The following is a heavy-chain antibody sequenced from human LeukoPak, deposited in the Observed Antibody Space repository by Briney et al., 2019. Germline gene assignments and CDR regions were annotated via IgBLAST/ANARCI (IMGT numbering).Heavy chain of an antibody. CDR3: ARAGGITMVRGVPYYYYYYGMDV. V-gene: IGHV1-69*13. D-gene: IGHD3-10*01. CDR2: IIPIFGTA. Sequence: SVKVSCKASGGTFSSYATSWVRQAPGQGLEWMGGIIPIFGTANYAQKFQGRVTITADESTSTAYMELSSLRSEDTAVYYCARAGGITMVRGVPYYYYYYGMDVWGKGTTVTVSS. CDR1: GGTFSSYA. J-gene: IGHJ6*04.